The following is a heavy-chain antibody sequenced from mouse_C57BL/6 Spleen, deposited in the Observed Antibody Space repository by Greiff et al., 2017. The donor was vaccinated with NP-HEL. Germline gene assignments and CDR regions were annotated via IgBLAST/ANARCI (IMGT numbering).Heavy chain of an antibody. CDR3: ARLGLSIYDGYYGNY. CDR2: ISSGSSTI. J-gene: IGHJ2*01. D-gene: IGHD2-3*01. CDR1: GFTFSDYG. V-gene: IGHV5-17*01. Sequence: EVQLVESGGGLVKPGGSLKLSCAASGFTFSDYGMHWVRQAPEKGLEWVAYISSGSSTIYYADTVKGRFTISRDNAKNTLFLQMTSLRSEDTAMYYCARLGLSIYDGYYGNYWGQGTTLTVSS.